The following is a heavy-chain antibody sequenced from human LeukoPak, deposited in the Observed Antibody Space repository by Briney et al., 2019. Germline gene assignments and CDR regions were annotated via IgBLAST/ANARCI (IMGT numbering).Heavy chain of an antibody. V-gene: IGHV4-34*01. Sequence: SETLSLTCAVYGGSFSGYYWSWIRQPPGKGLEWIGEINHSGSTNYNPSLKSRVTISVDTSKNQFSLKLSSVTAADTAVYYCARGTDLVVTAIWGQGPLVTVSS. J-gene: IGHJ4*02. CDR3: ARGTDLVVTAI. CDR1: GGSFSGYY. CDR2: INHSGST. D-gene: IGHD2-21*02.